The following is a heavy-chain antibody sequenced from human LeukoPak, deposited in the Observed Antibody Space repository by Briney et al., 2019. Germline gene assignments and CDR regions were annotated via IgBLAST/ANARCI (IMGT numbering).Heavy chain of an antibody. J-gene: IGHJ5*02. CDR3: ARDYEPQAYYDFWSGYYSWFDP. D-gene: IGHD3-3*01. V-gene: IGHV3-48*01. Sequence: PGGSLRLSCAASGFTFSSYSMNWVRQAPGKGLEWVSYISSSSSTIYYADSVKGRFTISRDNAKNSLYLQMNSLRAEDTAVYYCARDYEPQAYYDFWSGYYSWFDPWGRGTLVTVSS. CDR2: ISSSSSTI. CDR1: GFTFSSYS.